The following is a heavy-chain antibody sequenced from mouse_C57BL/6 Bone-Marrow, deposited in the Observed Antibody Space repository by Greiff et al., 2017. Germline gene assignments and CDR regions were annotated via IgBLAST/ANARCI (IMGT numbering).Heavy chain of an antibody. CDR1: GYTFTSYW. V-gene: IGHV1-55*01. Sequence: QVQLQQPGAELVKPGASVKMSCKASGYTFTSYWITWVKQRPGQGLEWIGDIYPGSGSTNYNEKFKSKATLTVDTSSSTAYMQLSSLTPEDSAVYYCARPNYYDYWYYAMDYWGQGTSVTVSS. CDR2: IYPGSGST. J-gene: IGHJ4*01. D-gene: IGHD2-4*01. CDR3: ARPNYYDYWYYAMDY.